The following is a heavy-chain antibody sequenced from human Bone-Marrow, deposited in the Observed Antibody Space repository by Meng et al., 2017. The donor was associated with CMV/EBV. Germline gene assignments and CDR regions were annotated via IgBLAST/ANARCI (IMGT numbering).Heavy chain of an antibody. CDR1: GGTFSSYA. CDR2: IIPIFGTA. Sequence: SCKASGGTFSSYAISWLRQAPGQGLEWMGGIIPIFGTANYAQKFQGRVTITTDESTSTAYMELSSLRSEDTAVYYCARQGGGGDCYNYWGQGTLVTVSS. D-gene: IGHD2-21*01. V-gene: IGHV1-69*05. CDR3: ARQGGGGDCYNY. J-gene: IGHJ4*02.